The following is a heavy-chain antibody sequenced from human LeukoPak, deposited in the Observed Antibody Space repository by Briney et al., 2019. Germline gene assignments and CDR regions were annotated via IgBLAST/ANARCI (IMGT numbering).Heavy chain of an antibody. CDR3: ARGAGTIFGEYYYYMDV. CDR1: GGTFSDSA. J-gene: IGHJ6*03. D-gene: IGHD3-3*01. Sequence: GGSLRLSCAASGGTFSDSAMTWVRQVPVKGLEWASSISSSGSYIYYADSVKGRFTISRDNAKNSLYLQMNSLRADDTAVYHCARGAGTIFGEYYYYMDVWGKGTAVTVSS. V-gene: IGHV3-21*01. CDR2: ISSSGSYI.